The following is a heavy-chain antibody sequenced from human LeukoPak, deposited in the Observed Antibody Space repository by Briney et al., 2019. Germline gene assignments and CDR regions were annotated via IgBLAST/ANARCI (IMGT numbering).Heavy chain of an antibody. J-gene: IGHJ4*02. D-gene: IGHD6-6*01. V-gene: IGHV4-59*01. CDR1: GGSISSYY. Sequence: SETLSLTCTVSGGSISSYYGNWIRQPPGKGLEWIGFIYYSGSTNYNPSLKSRLTISIDTSKNQFSLKLNSMTAADTAVYYCVRNIYTSSYYFDYWGQGTLVTVSS. CDR3: VRNIYTSSYYFDY. CDR2: IYYSGST.